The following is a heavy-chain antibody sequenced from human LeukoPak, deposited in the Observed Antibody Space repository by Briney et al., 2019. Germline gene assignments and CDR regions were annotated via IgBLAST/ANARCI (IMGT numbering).Heavy chain of an antibody. CDR1: GFTFSSYE. Sequence: GGSLRLSCAASGFTFSSYEMNWVRQAPGKGLEWVSYISSSGSTIYYADSVKGRFTISRDNAKNSLYLQMNSLRAEDTAVYYCARVDSSSWPFYYYYGMDVWGQGTLVTVSS. CDR2: ISSSGSTI. V-gene: IGHV3-48*03. J-gene: IGHJ6*02. D-gene: IGHD6-13*01. CDR3: ARVDSSSWPFYYYYGMDV.